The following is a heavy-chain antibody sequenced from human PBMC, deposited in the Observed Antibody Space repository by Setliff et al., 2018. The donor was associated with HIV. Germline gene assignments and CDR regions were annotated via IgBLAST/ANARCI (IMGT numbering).Heavy chain of an antibody. CDR2: INPVGRN. J-gene: IGHJ4*02. D-gene: IGHD5-12*01. Sequence: PSETLSLTCTVSGDFFSSDYYWGCIRQPPGKGLEWIGEINPVGRNDNYNPSLNNRAAIVLDTSKNQFSLWLTSVTAADTAVYYCARVGLRFKYTFDYWGQGTLVTVSS. CDR3: ARVGLRFKYTFDY. V-gene: IGHV4-34*04. CDR1: GDFFSSDYY.